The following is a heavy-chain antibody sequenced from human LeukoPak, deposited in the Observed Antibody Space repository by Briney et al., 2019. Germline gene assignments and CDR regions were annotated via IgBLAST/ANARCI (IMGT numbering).Heavy chain of an antibody. D-gene: IGHD3-10*01. V-gene: IGHV3-23*01. CDR3: AKNRDYGSGSYRPNWFDP. CDR2: ISGSGGST. Sequence: GGSLRLSCAASGFTFSSYAMSWVRQAPGKGLEWVSAISGSGGSTYYADSVKGRFTISRDNSKNTLYLQMNSLRAEDTAVYYCAKNRDYGSGSYRPNWFDPWGQGTLVTVSS. J-gene: IGHJ5*02. CDR1: GFTFSSYA.